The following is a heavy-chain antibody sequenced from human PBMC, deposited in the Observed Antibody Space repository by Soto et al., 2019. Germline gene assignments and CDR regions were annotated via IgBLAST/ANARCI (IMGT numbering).Heavy chain of an antibody. D-gene: IGHD3-3*01. CDR3: ERKFFY. Sequence: EVQLVESGGGLVQPGGSLRLSCAASGFTFSSYWMHWVRQAPGKGLVWVSRINSDGSSTSYADSVKGRFTISRDNTKNTLNMKMNGVGAEDAACYYCERKFFYWGEGPLFAVSS. J-gene: IGHJ4*02. CDR1: GFTFSSYW. CDR2: INSDGSST. V-gene: IGHV3-74*01.